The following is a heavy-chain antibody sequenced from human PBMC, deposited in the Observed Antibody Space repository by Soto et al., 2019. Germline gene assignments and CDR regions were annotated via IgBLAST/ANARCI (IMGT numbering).Heavy chain of an antibody. V-gene: IGHV3-21*01. CDR3: ARTMGSSWFSHYYYYGMDV. Sequence: GGSLRLSCAASGFTFSSYSMNWVRQAPGKGLEWVSSISSSSSYIYYADSVKGRFTISRDNAKNSLYLQMNSLRAEDTAVYYCARTMGSSWFSHYYYYGMDVWGQGTTVTVSS. CDR2: ISSSSSYI. D-gene: IGHD6-13*01. J-gene: IGHJ6*02. CDR1: GFTFSSYS.